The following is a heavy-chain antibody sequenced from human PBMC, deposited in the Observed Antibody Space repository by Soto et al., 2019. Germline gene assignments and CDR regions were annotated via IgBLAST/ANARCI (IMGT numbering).Heavy chain of an antibody. CDR3: ARAGDYRGYYYGMDV. J-gene: IGHJ6*02. CDR1: GFTFSRYA. V-gene: IGHV3-64*01. CDR2: ISSNKGST. Sequence: GSLRLSCAASGFTFSRYAMHWVRQAPGQGLEYVSTISSNKGSTYYANSVKGKFTISRDNSKNTLYLQMGSLRAEDMAVYYCARAGDYRGYYYGMDVWGQGT. D-gene: IGHD4-17*01.